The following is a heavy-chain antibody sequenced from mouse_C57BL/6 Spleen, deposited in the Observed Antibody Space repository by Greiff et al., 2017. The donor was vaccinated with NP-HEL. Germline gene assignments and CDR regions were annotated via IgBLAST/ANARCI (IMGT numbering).Heavy chain of an antibody. J-gene: IGHJ1*03. D-gene: IGHD1-1*01. V-gene: IGHV5-17*01. Sequence: EVQRVESGGGLVKPGGSLKLSCAASGFTFSDYGMHWVRQAPEKGLEWVAYISSGSSTIYYADTVKGRFTISRDNAKNTLFLQMTSLRSEDTAMYYCAKTVGANWYFDVWGTGTTVTVSS. CDR2: ISSGSSTI. CDR1: GFTFSDYG. CDR3: AKTVGANWYFDV.